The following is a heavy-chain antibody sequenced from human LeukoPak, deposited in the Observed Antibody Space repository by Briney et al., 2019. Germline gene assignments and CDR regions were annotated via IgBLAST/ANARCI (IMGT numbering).Heavy chain of an antibody. Sequence: SETLSLTCAVYGGSFSGYYWSWIRQPPGKGLEWIGEINHSGSTNYNPSLKSRVTIAVDTSKNQFSLKLSFVPAADTAVYYCARGGGSSGYYTDYWGQGTLVTVSS. D-gene: IGHD3-22*01. V-gene: IGHV4-34*01. CDR2: INHSGST. J-gene: IGHJ4*02. CDR1: GGSFSGYY. CDR3: ARGGGSSGYYTDY.